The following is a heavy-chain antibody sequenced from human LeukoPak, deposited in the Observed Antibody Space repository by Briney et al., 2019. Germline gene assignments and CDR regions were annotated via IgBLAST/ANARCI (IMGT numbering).Heavy chain of an antibody. CDR1: GYTFTDYY. Sequence: ASVKVSCKPSGYTFTDYYLHWVRQAPGQGPESMGWINPNTGGTEYVQKFQGRVTMTRDTSISTVFMELSRLTSDDTAVYYCARESADSSVCDYWGQGSLVTVSS. D-gene: IGHD2-15*01. J-gene: IGHJ4*02. CDR3: ARESADSSVCDY. CDR2: INPNTGGT. V-gene: IGHV1-2*02.